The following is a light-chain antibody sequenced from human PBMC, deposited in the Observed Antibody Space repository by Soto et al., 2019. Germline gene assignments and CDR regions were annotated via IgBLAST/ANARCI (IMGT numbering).Light chain of an antibody. CDR1: QSVRSSY. J-gene: IGKJ1*01. CDR3: QEYGRSPLS. V-gene: IGKV3-20*01. CDR2: GAS. Sequence: EIVLTQSPGTLSLSPGERATLSCRASQSVRSSYLAWYQQKPGQAPRLLIYGASSRATGISDRFSGSGSGADFTLTVSRVEPEDFAMYYCQEYGRSPLSFGEGPRVEIK.